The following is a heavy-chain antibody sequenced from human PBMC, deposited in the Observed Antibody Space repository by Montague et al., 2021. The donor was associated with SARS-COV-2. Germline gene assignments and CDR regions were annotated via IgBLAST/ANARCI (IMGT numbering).Heavy chain of an antibody. V-gene: IGHV4-61*03. CDR2: LYYGGSI. D-gene: IGHD2/OR15-2a*01. J-gene: IGHJ3*02. Sequence: SETLSLTCTVSGGSVNSGSLYWSWIRQPPGKGLEWIGYLYYGGSINYNPSLKSRVTISVDTSKNDFSLKLSSVTAADTAVYFCARAYYGVNDAFDIWGDGIMVTVSS. CDR3: ARAYYGVNDAFDI. CDR1: GGSVNSGSLY.